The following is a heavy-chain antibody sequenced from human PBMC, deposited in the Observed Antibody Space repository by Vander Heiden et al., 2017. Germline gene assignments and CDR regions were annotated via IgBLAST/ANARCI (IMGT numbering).Heavy chain of an antibody. Sequence: QVQLVQSGTAVKKPGASVKVSCKASGYTVPGNYMNWVRQAPGQGLEWVGWINPNSGGTNYAQKFQGRVTMTWDTSISTAYMELSRLRSDDTAVYFCARDLTVAGTYYYYGLDVWGHGTTVIVSS. D-gene: IGHD6-19*01. CDR3: ARDLTVAGTYYYYGLDV. CDR1: GYTVPGNY. J-gene: IGHJ6*02. CDR2: INPNSGGT. V-gene: IGHV1-2*02.